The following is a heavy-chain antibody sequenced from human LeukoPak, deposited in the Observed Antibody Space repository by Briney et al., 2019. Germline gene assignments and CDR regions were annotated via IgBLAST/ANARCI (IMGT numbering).Heavy chain of an antibody. CDR3: ARDGRGPLEWLLSIGVGIFGPPFDY. CDR1: GFTFSSYA. D-gene: IGHD3-3*01. CDR2: ISGSGGST. Sequence: LSGGSLRLSCAASGFTFSSYAMSWVRQAPGKGLEWVSAISGSGGSTYYADSVKGRFTISRDNAKNSLYLQMSSLRAEDTAVYYCARDGRGPLEWLLSIGVGIFGPPFDYWGQGTLVTVSS. J-gene: IGHJ4*02. V-gene: IGHV3-23*01.